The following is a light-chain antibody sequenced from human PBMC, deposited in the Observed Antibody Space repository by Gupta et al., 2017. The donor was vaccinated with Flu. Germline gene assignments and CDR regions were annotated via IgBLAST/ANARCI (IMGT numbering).Light chain of an antibody. V-gene: IGLV2-14*01. CDR2: EVT. J-gene: IGLJ2*01. CDR1: SSDVGGYKD. Sequence: ITISCTGTSSDVGGYKDVSWYQHHPGKAPKRMIFEVTNRPSGVSSRFSGSKSGNTASLTISGLQAEDEADYFCSSYTSRGTLVIFGGGTKVTVL. CDR3: SSYTSRGTLVI.